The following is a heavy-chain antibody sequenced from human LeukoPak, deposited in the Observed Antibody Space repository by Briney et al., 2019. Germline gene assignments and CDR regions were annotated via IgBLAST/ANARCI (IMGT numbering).Heavy chain of an antibody. V-gene: IGHV4-59*01. J-gene: IGHJ6*02. D-gene: IGHD3-3*01. Sequence: SETLSLTCTVSGGSISSYYWSWIRQPPGKGLEWIGYIYYSGSTNYNPSLKSRVTISVDTSKNQFSLKLSSVTAADTAVYYCARSASYYDFWSGYPTYYYYYGMDVWGQGTTVTVPS. CDR3: ARSASYYDFWSGYPTYYYYYGMDV. CDR1: GGSISSYY. CDR2: IYYSGST.